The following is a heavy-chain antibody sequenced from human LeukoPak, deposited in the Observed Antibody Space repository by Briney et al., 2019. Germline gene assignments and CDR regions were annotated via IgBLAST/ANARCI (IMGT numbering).Heavy chain of an antibody. CDR1: GFTFSSYS. J-gene: IGHJ4*02. CDR3: ARDDEAQSLADY. V-gene: IGHV3-21*01. D-gene: IGHD3-16*01. Sequence: GGSLRLSCAASGFTFSSYSMNWVRQAPGKGLEWVSSISSSSYIYYADSVKGRFTISRDNAKNSLYLQMNSLRAEDTAVYYCARDDEAQSLADYWGQGTLVTVSS. CDR2: ISSSSYI.